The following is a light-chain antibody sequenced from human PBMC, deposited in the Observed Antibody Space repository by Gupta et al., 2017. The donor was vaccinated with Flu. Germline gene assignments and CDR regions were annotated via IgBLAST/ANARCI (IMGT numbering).Light chain of an antibody. CDR3: QHYGSSPYS. Sequence: GILSLSPGERATLSCRASQSVSSSYLAWYQQKPGQAPRLLIYGASSRATGIPDRFSGSGSGTDFTLTISRLEPEDFAMYYCQHYGSSPYSFGQGTKLEIK. J-gene: IGKJ2*03. V-gene: IGKV3-20*01. CDR1: QSVSSSY. CDR2: GAS.